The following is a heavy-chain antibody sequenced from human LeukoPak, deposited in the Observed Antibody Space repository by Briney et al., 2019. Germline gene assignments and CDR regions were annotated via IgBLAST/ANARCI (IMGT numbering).Heavy chain of an antibody. V-gene: IGHV4-61*05. Sequence: SETLSLTCTVSGGSISTSNYYWSWTRQPPGKGLEWIGYIYYSGSTNYNPSLKSRVTISVDTSKNQFSLKLSSVTAADTAVYYCARVQHWFDPWGQGTLVTVSS. CDR2: IYYSGST. J-gene: IGHJ5*02. CDR1: GGSISTSNYY. CDR3: ARVQHWFDP.